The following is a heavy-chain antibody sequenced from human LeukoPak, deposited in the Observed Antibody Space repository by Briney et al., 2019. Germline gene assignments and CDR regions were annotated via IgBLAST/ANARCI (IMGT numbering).Heavy chain of an antibody. CDR2: IKQDGSEK. D-gene: IGHD3-22*01. Sequence: GGSLRLSCAASGFTFSSYWMSWVRQAPGEGLEWVANIKQDGSEKYYVDSVKGRFTISRDNAKNSLYLQMNSLRAEDTAVYYCARVHYYYDSSGYYSSFDYWGQGTLVTVSS. CDR3: ARVHYYYDSSGYYSSFDY. J-gene: IGHJ4*02. V-gene: IGHV3-7*01. CDR1: GFTFSSYW.